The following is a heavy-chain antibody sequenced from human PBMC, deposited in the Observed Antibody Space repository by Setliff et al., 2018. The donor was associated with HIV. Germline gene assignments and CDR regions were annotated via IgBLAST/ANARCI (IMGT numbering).Heavy chain of an antibody. CDR2: INGDTTT. CDR1: GITVSGIY. J-gene: IGHJ3*01. CDR3: ARGWGHDGFDF. Sequence: GGSLRLSCVASGITVSGIYMTWVRQAPGKGLEWVSVINGDTTTYYADSVKGRFTISRDNSKNTLYLQMNSLRVEDTAMYYCARGWGHDGFDFWGQGTMVTVSS. D-gene: IGHD6-19*01. V-gene: IGHV3-66*02.